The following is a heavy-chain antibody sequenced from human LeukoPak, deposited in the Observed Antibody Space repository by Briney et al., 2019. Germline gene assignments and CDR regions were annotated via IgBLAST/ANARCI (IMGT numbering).Heavy chain of an antibody. CDR3: ARDSFGKQLWRSGIDV. CDR1: GFTFSSYA. Sequence: TGGSLRLSCAASGFTFSSYAMHWVRQAPGKGLEWVAVISYDGSNKYYADSVKGRFTISRDNSKNTLYLQMNSLRAEDAAVYYCARDSFGKQLWRSGIDVWGPGNPLTVSS. J-gene: IGHJ6*02. V-gene: IGHV3-30-3*01. D-gene: IGHD6-6*01. CDR2: ISYDGSNK.